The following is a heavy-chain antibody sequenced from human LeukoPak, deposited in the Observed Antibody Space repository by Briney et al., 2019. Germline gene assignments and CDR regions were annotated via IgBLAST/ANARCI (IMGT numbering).Heavy chain of an antibody. CDR1: GFTFSNYA. V-gene: IGHV3-64*01. Sequence: GGSLRLSCAASGFTFSNYAIHWVRQAPGKGLEYVSAISRNGGNTYYANSVKGRFTISRDNSKNTLFLQMGSLRAEDMAVYYCARVGDIDAFDIWGQGTMVTVSS. CDR3: ARVGDIDAFDI. J-gene: IGHJ3*02. D-gene: IGHD4-17*01. CDR2: ISRNGGNT.